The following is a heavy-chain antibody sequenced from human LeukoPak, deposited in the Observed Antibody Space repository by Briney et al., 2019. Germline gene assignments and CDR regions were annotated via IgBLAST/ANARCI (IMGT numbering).Heavy chain of an antibody. CDR2: IIYSGGAT. V-gene: IGHV3-23*01. Sequence: GGSLRLSCAASGFTFSRSAMTWVRQGPGTGLEFVASIIYSGGATYYADSVKGRFTISRDNSKNTLYLQMNSLRAEDTALYYCAKDGLYFDGSEHVYYFDSWGQGTLVTVSS. CDR3: AKDGLYFDGSEHVYYFDS. CDR1: GFTFSRSA. D-gene: IGHD3-22*01. J-gene: IGHJ4*02.